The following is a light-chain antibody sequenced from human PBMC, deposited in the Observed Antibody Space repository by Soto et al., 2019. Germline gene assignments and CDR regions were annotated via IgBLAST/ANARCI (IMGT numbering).Light chain of an antibody. V-gene: IGLV2-14*01. Sequence: QSVLTQPASVSGSPGQSITISCTGTSSDVGDYNFVSWYQQRPGKAPKLMIYDVSHRPSGVSNRFSGSKSGNTASLTISGLQAEDEADYYCTSYTTSSTFYVFGTGTKVTVL. J-gene: IGLJ1*01. CDR1: SSDVGDYNF. CDR3: TSYTTSSTFYV. CDR2: DVS.